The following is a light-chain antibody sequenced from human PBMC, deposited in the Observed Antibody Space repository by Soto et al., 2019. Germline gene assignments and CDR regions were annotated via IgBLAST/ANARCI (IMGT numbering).Light chain of an antibody. CDR3: QQYGSSPST. CDR2: DAS. Sequence: EIVLTQSPGTLSLSPGERATLSCRASQSVSSSYLAWYQQRPDQAPRLLIYDASSRATGIPDRFSGSGSGTDFTLTISRLEPEDFAVYYFQQYGSSPSTFGQGTKVEIK. J-gene: IGKJ1*01. CDR1: QSVSSSY. V-gene: IGKV3-20*01.